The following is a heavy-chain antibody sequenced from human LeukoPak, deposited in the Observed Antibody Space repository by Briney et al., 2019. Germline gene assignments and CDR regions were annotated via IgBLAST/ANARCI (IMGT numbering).Heavy chain of an antibody. CDR3: ARAFSSDSRAAGPDH. V-gene: IGHV3-11*01. CDR1: GFTFSDYY. Sequence: GGSLRLSGAASGFTFSDYYMNWIRQAPGKGLEWVSYISGSGSIIYYADSVKGRFTISRANAKNSLFLQMNSLRAEDTAVYYCARAFSSDSRAAGPDHWGQGTLVTVSS. CDR2: ISGSGSII. J-gene: IGHJ4*02. D-gene: IGHD6-25*01.